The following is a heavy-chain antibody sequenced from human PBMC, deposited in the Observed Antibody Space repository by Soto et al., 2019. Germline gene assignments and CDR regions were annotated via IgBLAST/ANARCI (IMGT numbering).Heavy chain of an antibody. CDR1: GVTFSSYA. Sequence: GASVKVSCKASGVTFSSYAICWARQSPGQGLEWMGGIIPIFGTANYAQKFQGRVTITADKSTSTAYMGLSSLRSEDTAVYYCARDSVNYDILTGYYTLYNWFDPWGQGTLVTVSS. V-gene: IGHV1-69*06. CDR2: IIPIFGTA. CDR3: ARDSVNYDILTGYYTLYNWFDP. D-gene: IGHD3-9*01. J-gene: IGHJ5*02.